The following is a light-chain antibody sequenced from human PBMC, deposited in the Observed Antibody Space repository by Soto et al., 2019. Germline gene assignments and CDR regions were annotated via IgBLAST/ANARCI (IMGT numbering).Light chain of an antibody. Sequence: IVLTQSPATLSLSPGERATLSCRASQSVSSYLAWYQQKPGQAPRLLIYDASNRATGIPARFSGSGSGTDFTLTIISLEPEDFAVYYCQQRSNWPRLTFGGGTKVEIK. CDR2: DAS. CDR3: QQRSNWPRLT. J-gene: IGKJ4*01. CDR1: QSVSSY. V-gene: IGKV3-11*01.